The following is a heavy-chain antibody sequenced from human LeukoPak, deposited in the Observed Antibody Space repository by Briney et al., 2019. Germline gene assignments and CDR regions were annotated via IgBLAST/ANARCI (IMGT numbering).Heavy chain of an antibody. Sequence: SGGSLRLSCAASGFTFSSYGMHWVRQGPGKGLVWVSRINSDGSTANYADSVKGRFTISRDNAKNTLYLQMNNLRAEDTAVYYCVRVDGGYWGQGTLVTVSS. CDR2: INSDGSTA. D-gene: IGHD3-16*01. CDR1: GFTFSSYG. CDR3: VRVDGGY. V-gene: IGHV3-74*01. J-gene: IGHJ4*02.